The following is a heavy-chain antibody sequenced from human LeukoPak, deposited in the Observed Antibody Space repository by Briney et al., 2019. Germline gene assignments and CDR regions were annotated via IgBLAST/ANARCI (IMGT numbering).Heavy chain of an antibody. CDR3: ASVYDSSGYYPF. Sequence: SETLSLTCAVYGGSFSGYYWSWIRQPPGKGLEWIGEINHSGSTNYNPSLKSRVTISVDTSKNRFSLKLSSVTAADTAVYYCASVYDSSGYYPFWGQGTLVTVSS. CDR1: GGSFSGYY. CDR2: INHSGST. V-gene: IGHV4-34*01. J-gene: IGHJ4*02. D-gene: IGHD3-22*01.